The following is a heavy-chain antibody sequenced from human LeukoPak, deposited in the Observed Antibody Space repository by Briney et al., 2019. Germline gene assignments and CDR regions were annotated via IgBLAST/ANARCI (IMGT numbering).Heavy chain of an antibody. D-gene: IGHD3-22*01. CDR3: ATSGGHYYDSSGYYCYVY. CDR1: GYTLTELS. Sequence: ASVKVSCKVSGYTLTELSMHWVRQAPGKGLEWMGGFDPEDGETIYAQKFQGRVTMTEDTSTDTAYMELSSLRSEDTAVYYCATSGGHYYDSSGYYCYVYWGQGTLVTVSS. CDR2: FDPEDGET. J-gene: IGHJ4*02. V-gene: IGHV1-24*01.